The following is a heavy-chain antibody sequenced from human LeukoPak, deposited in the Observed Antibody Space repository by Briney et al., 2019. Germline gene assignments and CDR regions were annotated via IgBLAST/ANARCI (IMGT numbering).Heavy chain of an antibody. J-gene: IGHJ5*02. Sequence: ASVKVSCKASGYTFTGYYIHWVRQAAGQGLEWMGWMNPNSGNTGYAQKFQGRVTMTRNTSISTAYMELSGLRSDDTAVYYCARGGERANFYGLGSSPNWFDPWGQGTLVTVSS. D-gene: IGHD3-10*01. CDR2: MNPNSGNT. V-gene: IGHV1-8*02. CDR1: GYTFTGYY. CDR3: ARGGERANFYGLGSSPNWFDP.